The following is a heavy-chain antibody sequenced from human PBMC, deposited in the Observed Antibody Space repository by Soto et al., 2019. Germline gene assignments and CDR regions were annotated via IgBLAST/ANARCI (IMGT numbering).Heavy chain of an antibody. Sequence: GASVKVSCKASGFTFTSSAVQWVRQARGQRLEWIGWIVVGSGNTNYAQKFQERVTITRDMSTSTAYMELSSLRSEDTAVYYCAAPKTPVVTYYYYGMDVWGQGTTVTVPS. V-gene: IGHV1-58*01. CDR1: GFTFTSSA. J-gene: IGHJ6*02. CDR3: AAPKTPVVTYYYYGMDV. D-gene: IGHD2-15*01. CDR2: IVVGSGNT.